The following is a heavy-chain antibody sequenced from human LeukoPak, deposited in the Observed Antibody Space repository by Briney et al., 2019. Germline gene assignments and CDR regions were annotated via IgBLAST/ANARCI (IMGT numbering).Heavy chain of an antibody. Sequence: SETLSLTCTVSGGSISSSSYYWGWIRQPPGKGLEWIGSIYYSGSTYYNPSLKSQVTISVDTSKNQFSLKLSSVTAADTAVYYCARHFYDRGAFDIWGQGTMVTVSS. CDR1: GGSISSSSYY. CDR3: ARHFYDRGAFDI. V-gene: IGHV4-39*01. D-gene: IGHD3-22*01. CDR2: IYYSGST. J-gene: IGHJ3*02.